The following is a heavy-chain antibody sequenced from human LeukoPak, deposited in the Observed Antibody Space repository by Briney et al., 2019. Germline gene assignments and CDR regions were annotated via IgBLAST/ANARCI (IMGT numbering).Heavy chain of an antibody. CDR3: ARRRYYDGSGYLE. J-gene: IGHJ1*01. CDR2: IYTSGST. Sequence: SETLSLTCTVSGGSISSYYWSWIRQPAGKGLEWIGRIYTSGSTNYNPSLKSRVAMSVDPSNNQFSLNLRSVTAADTALYYCARRRYYDGSGYLEWGQGTLLSVSS. CDR1: GGSISSYY. V-gene: IGHV4-4*07. D-gene: IGHD3-22*01.